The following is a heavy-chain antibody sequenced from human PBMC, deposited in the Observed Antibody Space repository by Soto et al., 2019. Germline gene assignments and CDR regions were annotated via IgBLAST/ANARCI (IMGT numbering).Heavy chain of an antibody. V-gene: IGHV6-1*01. J-gene: IGHJ6*02. CDR2: RYYRSDWYN. CDR3: SIDSLRKAPDYDFSVKDV. CDR1: GASVSSYIAA. Sequence: PTQTVSITCYISGASVSSYIAACNCKIQSPSRGLEWLGRRYYRSDWYNDYAVSVKSRITINTDTSKNQLSLQLNSVTPEDTAADYRSIDSLRKAPDYDFSVKDVSGHGTTVSVSS.